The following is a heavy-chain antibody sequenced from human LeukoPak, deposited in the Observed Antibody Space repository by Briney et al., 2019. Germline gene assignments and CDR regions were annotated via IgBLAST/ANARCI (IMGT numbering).Heavy chain of an antibody. Sequence: SETLSFTCTVSGGSISSSSYYWGWIRQPPGKGLEWIGSIYYSGSTYYNPSLKSRVTISVDTSKNQFSLKLSSVTAADTAVYYCARSFQWLRSGYFQHWGQGTLVTVSS. V-gene: IGHV4-39*01. J-gene: IGHJ1*01. CDR2: IYYSGST. CDR3: ARSFQWLRSGYFQH. CDR1: GGSISSSSYY. D-gene: IGHD6-19*01.